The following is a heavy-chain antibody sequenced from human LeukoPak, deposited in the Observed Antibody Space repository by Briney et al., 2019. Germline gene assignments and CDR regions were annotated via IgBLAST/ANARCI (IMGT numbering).Heavy chain of an antibody. Sequence: GGSLRLSCEASEFTFSTYYMHWVRQVPGRGLVWVSRISPDGRSTSYADSVKGRFTISRDNAKNSLYLQMNSLRAEDTAVYYCARSYDGYVRSFDYWGQGALVTVSS. CDR2: ISPDGRST. CDR1: EFTFSTYY. J-gene: IGHJ4*02. V-gene: IGHV3-74*03. CDR3: ARSYDGYVRSFDY. D-gene: IGHD5-24*01.